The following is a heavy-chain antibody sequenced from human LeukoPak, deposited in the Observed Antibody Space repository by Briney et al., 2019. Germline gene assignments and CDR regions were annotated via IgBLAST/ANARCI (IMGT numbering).Heavy chain of an antibody. CDR1: GYTFTSYY. CDR2: INPSGGST. CDR3: VYDSSGYYRYYFDY. D-gene: IGHD3-22*01. J-gene: IGHJ4*02. Sequence: ASVKVSCKASGYTFTSYYIHWVRQAPGQGLEWMGIINPSGGSTNYAQKFQGRVTMTRDMFTSTVYMELSSLRSEDTAVYHCVYDSSGYYRYYFDYWGQGTLVTVSS. V-gene: IGHV1-46*01.